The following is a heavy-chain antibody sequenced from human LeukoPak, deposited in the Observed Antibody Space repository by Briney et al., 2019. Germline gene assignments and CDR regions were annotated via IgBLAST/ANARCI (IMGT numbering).Heavy chain of an antibody. Sequence: GGSLRLSCAASGFTFSTYYMNWVRQAPGKGLEWVSSISSSSTYIYYADSVKGRFTISRDNAKNSLYLQMNSLRAEDTAVYYCAREGGADLGWYYMDVWGRGTTVTVSS. V-gene: IGHV3-21*01. D-gene: IGHD2-21*02. CDR3: AREGGADLGWYYMDV. CDR1: GFTFSTYY. J-gene: IGHJ6*03. CDR2: ISSSSTYI.